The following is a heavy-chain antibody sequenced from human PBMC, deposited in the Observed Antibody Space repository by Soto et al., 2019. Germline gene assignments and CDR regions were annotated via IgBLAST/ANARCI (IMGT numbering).Heavy chain of an antibody. J-gene: IGHJ4*02. V-gene: IGHV3-30*18. CDR3: AKDRDILGAVYYFDS. Sequence: PGGSLRLSCAASGFTFSNYGMHWVRQAPGKGLEWVSVISYDGSDKYSADSVKARFTISRDNSKNTLYLQMNSLRAEDTAVYYCAKDRDILGAVYYFDSWGQGTLVTVSS. CDR2: ISYDGSDK. CDR1: GFTFSNYG. D-gene: IGHD1-26*01.